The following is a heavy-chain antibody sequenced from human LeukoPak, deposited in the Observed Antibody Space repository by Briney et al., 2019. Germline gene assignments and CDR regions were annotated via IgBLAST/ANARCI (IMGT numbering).Heavy chain of an antibody. CDR3: ARSYNWNDVGFDP. J-gene: IGHJ5*02. Sequence: ASVKVSCKASGGTFSSNTFSWVRQPPGQGLEWMGGIIPIFGTANYAQKYQGRVPITADKSTSTAYMELSSLRSEDTAVYYCARSYNWNDVGFDPWGQGTLVTVSS. V-gene: IGHV1-69*06. D-gene: IGHD1-1*01. CDR2: IIPIFGTA. CDR1: GGTFSSNT.